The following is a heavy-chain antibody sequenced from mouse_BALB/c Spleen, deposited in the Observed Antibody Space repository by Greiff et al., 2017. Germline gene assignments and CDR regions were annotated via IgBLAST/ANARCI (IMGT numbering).Heavy chain of an antibody. CDR2: IYPGDGDT. V-gene: IGHV1-87*01. Sequence: QVQLQQSGAELARPGASVKLSCKASGNTFTSYWMQWVKQRPGQGLEWIGAIYPGDGDTRYTQKFKGKATLTADKSSSTAYMQLSSLASEDSAVYYCARRATTTATSWFAYWGQGTLVTVSA. CDR3: ARRATTTATSWFAY. CDR1: GNTFTSYW. D-gene: IGHD1-2*01. J-gene: IGHJ3*01.